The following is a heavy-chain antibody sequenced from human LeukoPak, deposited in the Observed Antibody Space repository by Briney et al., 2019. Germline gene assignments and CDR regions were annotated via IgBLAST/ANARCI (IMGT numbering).Heavy chain of an antibody. J-gene: IGHJ4*02. V-gene: IGHV3-30*18. D-gene: IGHD2-2*01. CDR1: GFTFSNYG. Sequence: GRSLRLSCAASGFTFSNYGMHCVRQAPGKGLEWVAVISYDGGNKYYADSVKGRFTISRDNSKNTLYLQTSSLRAEDTAVYYCAKDFCSSTNCYEAFDYWGQGTLVTVSS. CDR2: ISYDGGNK. CDR3: AKDFCSSTNCYEAFDY.